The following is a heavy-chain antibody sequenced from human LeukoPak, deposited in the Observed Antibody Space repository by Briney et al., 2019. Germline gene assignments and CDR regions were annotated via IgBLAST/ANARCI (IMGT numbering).Heavy chain of an antibody. J-gene: IGHJ4*02. Sequence: ASETLSLTCTVSDDSISDYYRGWIRQPPGKGLEWIGYFHNSGTSTYDPSLKSRVTISADTSKNQFSLKLNSLTTADTAVYYCTRGAGWLIDYWGQGILVTVSS. CDR3: TRGAGWLIDY. CDR2: FHNSGTS. V-gene: IGHV4-59*01. D-gene: IGHD3-16*01. CDR1: DDSISDYY.